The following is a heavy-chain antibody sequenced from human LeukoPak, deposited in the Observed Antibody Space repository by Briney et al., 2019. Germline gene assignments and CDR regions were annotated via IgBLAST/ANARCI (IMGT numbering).Heavy chain of an antibody. CDR3: ARMPPYYYDSSGIDY. CDR2: IYYSGST. D-gene: IGHD3-22*01. J-gene: IGHJ4*02. Sequence: SETLSLTCTVSGGSVSSYYWSWIRQPPGKGLEWIGYIYYSGSTNYNPSLKSRVTISVDTSKNQFSLKLSSVTAADTAVYYCARMPPYYYDSSGIDYWGQGTLVTVSS. V-gene: IGHV4-59*08. CDR1: GGSVSSYY.